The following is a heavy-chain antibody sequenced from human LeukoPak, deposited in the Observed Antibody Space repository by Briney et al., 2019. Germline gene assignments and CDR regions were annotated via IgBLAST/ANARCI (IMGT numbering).Heavy chain of an antibody. D-gene: IGHD1-26*01. CDR2: IYYSGST. Sequence: SETLSLTCTVSGGSISSSSYYWGWIRQPPGKGLEWIGSIYYSGSTYYNPSLKSRVTISVDTSKNQFSLKLSSVTAADTAVYYCARGYSGSLGYYYGMDVWGQGTTVTVSS. V-gene: IGHV4-39*07. CDR1: GGSISSSSYY. CDR3: ARGYSGSLGYYYGMDV. J-gene: IGHJ6*02.